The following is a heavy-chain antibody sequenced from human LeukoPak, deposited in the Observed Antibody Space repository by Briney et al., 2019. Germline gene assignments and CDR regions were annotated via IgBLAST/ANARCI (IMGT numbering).Heavy chain of an antibody. D-gene: IGHD3-22*01. Sequence: SETLSLTCTVSGGSISSSSYYWGWIRQPPGEGLEWIGSIYYSGSTYYNPSLKSRVTISVDTSKNQFSLKLSSVTAADTAVYYCTRHVVYYDSSGYYWPHYFDYWGQGTLVTVSS. CDR2: IYYSGST. CDR1: GGSISSSSYY. V-gene: IGHV4-39*01. J-gene: IGHJ4*02. CDR3: TRHVVYYDSSGYYWPHYFDY.